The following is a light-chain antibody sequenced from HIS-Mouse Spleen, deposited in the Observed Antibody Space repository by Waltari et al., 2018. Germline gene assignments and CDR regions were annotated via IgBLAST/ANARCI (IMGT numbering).Light chain of an antibody. V-gene: IGKV1-5*03. CDR1: KSISSW. J-gene: IGKJ1*01. CDR2: KAS. Sequence: DIQMTQSPSTLSASVGDRVPITCRASKSISSWLAWYQQKPGKAPKLLIYKASSLESGVPSRFSGSGSGTEFTLTISSLQPDDFATYYCQQYNSYWTFGQGTKVEIK. CDR3: QQYNSYWT.